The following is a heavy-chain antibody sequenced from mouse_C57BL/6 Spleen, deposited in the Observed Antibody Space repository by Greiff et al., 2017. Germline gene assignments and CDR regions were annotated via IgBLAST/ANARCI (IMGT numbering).Heavy chain of an antibody. Sequence: EVQRVESGGGLVKPGGSLKLSCAASGFTFSSYAMSWVRQTPEKRLAWVATISDGGSYTYYPDNVKGRFTISRDNAKNNLYLQMSHLKSEDTAMYYCARYYSNYEGAMDYWGQGTSVTVSS. V-gene: IGHV5-4*01. D-gene: IGHD2-5*01. CDR2: ISDGGSYT. CDR3: ARYYSNYEGAMDY. J-gene: IGHJ4*01. CDR1: GFTFSSYA.